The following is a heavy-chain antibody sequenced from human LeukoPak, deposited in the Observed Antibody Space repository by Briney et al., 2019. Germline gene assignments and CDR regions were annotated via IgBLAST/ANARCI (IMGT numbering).Heavy chain of an antibody. Sequence: SETLSLTCAAYGGSFSGYYWSWIRQPPGKGLEWIGEINHSGSTNYNPSLKSRVTISVDTSKNQFSLKLSSVTAADTAVYYCASGGGSYSIQHWGQGTLVTVSS. CDR2: INHSGST. CDR1: GGSFSGYY. J-gene: IGHJ1*01. D-gene: IGHD1-26*01. CDR3: ASGGGSYSIQH. V-gene: IGHV4-34*01.